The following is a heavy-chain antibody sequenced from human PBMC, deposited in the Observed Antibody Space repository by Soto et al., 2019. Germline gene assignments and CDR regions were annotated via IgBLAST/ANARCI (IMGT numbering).Heavy chain of an antibody. CDR1: GFTFSTYA. D-gene: IGHD6-6*01. CDR2: ISGSGGST. Sequence: GGSLRLSCAASGFTFSTYAMSWVRQAPGKGLEWVSGISGSGGSTYYADSVKGRFTISRDNSKNTLYLQMNCLRAEETAVYYCAKYSSSSGSYFYYVMDVWGQGTTVTVSS. V-gene: IGHV3-23*01. J-gene: IGHJ6*02. CDR3: AKYSSSSGSYFYYVMDV.